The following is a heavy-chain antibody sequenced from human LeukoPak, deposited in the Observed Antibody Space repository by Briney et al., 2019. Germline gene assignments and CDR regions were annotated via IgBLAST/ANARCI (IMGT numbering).Heavy chain of an antibody. V-gene: IGHV4-39*01. D-gene: IGHD6-13*01. J-gene: IGHJ6*02. CDR2: IYYSGST. CDR3: ARLQLSPAAGISYYYYGMDV. Sequence: SETLSLTCTVSGGSISSSSYYWGWIRQPPGKGLEWIGSIYYSGSTYYNPSLKSRVTISVDTSKNQFSLKLSSVTAADTAVYYCARLQLSPAAGISYYYYGMDVWGQGTTVTVSS. CDR1: GGSISSSSYY.